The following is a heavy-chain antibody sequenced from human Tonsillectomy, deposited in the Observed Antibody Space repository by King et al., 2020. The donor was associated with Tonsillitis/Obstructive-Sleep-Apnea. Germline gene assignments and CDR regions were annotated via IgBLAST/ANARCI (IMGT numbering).Heavy chain of an antibody. V-gene: IGHV4-34*01. D-gene: IGHD6-6*01. J-gene: IGHJ4*02. Sequence: VQLPQWGAGLLKPSETLSLTCAVYGGSFSGYYWSWIRQPPGKGLEWIGEINHSGSTNYNPSLKSRVTISVDTSKNQFSLKLSSVTAADTAVYYCARGGRLAARLKTLDYWGQGTLVTVSS. CDR1: GGSFSGYY. CDR3: ARGGRLAARLKTLDY. CDR2: INHSGST.